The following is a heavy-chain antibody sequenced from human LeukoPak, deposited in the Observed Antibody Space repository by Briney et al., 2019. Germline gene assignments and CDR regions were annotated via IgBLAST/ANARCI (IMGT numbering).Heavy chain of an antibody. V-gene: IGHV5-51*01. J-gene: IGHJ3*02. Sequence: GESLKISCKGSGYSFTSYWSGWVRQMPGKGLEWMGIIYPGDSDTRYSPSFQGQVTISADKSISTAYLQWSSLKASDTAMYYCAREGEMVRGVMSPFPWLDHDAFDIWGQGTMVTVSS. CDR3: AREGEMVRGVMSPFPWLDHDAFDI. D-gene: IGHD3-10*01. CDR2: IYPGDSDT. CDR1: GYSFTSYW.